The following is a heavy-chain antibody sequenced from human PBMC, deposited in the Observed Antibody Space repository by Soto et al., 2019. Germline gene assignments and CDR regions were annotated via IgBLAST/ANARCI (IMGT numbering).Heavy chain of an antibody. J-gene: IGHJ6*02. D-gene: IGHD3-9*01. V-gene: IGHV4-30-4*01. Sequence: SETLSLTCTVSGGSISSGDYYWSWIRQPPGKGLEWIGYIYYSGSTYYNPSLKSRVTISVDTSKNQFSLKLSSVTAADTAVYYCARDVRILRYFDWFKYGMDVWGQGTTVTVSS. CDR2: IYYSGST. CDR1: GGSISSGDYY. CDR3: ARDVRILRYFDWFKYGMDV.